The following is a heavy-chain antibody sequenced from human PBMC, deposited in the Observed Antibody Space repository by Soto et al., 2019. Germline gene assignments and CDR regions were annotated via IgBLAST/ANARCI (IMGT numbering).Heavy chain of an antibody. V-gene: IGHV3-21*01. CDR3: AREQTVTTFYFDS. J-gene: IGHJ4*02. D-gene: IGHD4-4*01. CDR2: ISRRGTYI. CDR1: GFTFSDYS. Sequence: EVQLVESGGGLVKPGGSLRLSCAASGFTFSDYSMNWVRQAPGKWLEWVSAISRRGTYIYYADSVKGRFTISRDDAKNSMYLQMNSLRAEDTAIYYCAREQTVTTFYFDSVGQVTLVTVSS.